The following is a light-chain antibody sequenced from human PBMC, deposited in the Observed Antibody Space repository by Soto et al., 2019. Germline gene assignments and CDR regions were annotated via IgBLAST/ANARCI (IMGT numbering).Light chain of an antibody. Sequence: QSVLTQPASVSGSPGQSITISCTGTSSDVGSYNLVSWYQQHPGKAPKLMIYEGSKRPSGVSNRFSGSKSGNTASLTISGLQAEDEADYYCCSYAGSSTFPVFGTGTKVPVL. V-gene: IGLV2-23*03. CDR3: CSYAGSSTFPV. J-gene: IGLJ1*01. CDR1: SSDVGSYNL. CDR2: EGS.